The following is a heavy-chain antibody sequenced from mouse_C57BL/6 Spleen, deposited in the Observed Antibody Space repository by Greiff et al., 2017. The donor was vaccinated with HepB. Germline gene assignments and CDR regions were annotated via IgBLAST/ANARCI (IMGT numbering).Heavy chain of an antibody. CDR3: ARDDLYDGYYVGFAY. CDR2: IDPSDSYT. Sequence: VQLQQSGAELVRPGTSVKLSCKASGYTFTSYWMHWVKQRPGQGLEWIGVIDPSDSYTNYNQKCMGKATWTVDTSSSTAYMQLSSLTSEDSAVYYCARDDLYDGYYVGFAYWGQGTLFTVAA. V-gene: IGHV1-59*01. D-gene: IGHD2-3*01. J-gene: IGHJ3*01. CDR1: GYTFTSYW.